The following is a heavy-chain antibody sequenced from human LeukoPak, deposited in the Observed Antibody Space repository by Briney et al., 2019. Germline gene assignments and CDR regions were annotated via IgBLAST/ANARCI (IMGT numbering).Heavy chain of an antibody. J-gene: IGHJ4*02. CDR1: GFTFSSYG. Sequence: GGSLRLSCAASGFTFSSYGMHWVRQAPGKGLVWVSRINSDGSSTNYADSVKGRFTISRDNAKNTLYLQMNSLRAEDTAVYYCARPRAYCSGGSCFPPDFWGQGTLVTVSS. D-gene: IGHD2-15*01. V-gene: IGHV3-74*01. CDR3: ARPRAYCSGGSCFPPDF. CDR2: INSDGSST.